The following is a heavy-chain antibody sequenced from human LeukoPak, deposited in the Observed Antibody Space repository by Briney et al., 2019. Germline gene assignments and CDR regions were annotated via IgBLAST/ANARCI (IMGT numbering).Heavy chain of an antibody. D-gene: IGHD3-22*01. CDR3: AVPDSSGYYFAAFDI. CDR1: GGTFSSYA. J-gene: IGHJ3*02. V-gene: IGHV1-69*05. Sequence: SVKVSCKASGGTFSSYAISWVRQAPGQGLEWMGGIIPIFGTADYAQKFQGRVTITTDESTSTAYMELSSLRSEDTAVYYCAVPDSSGYYFAAFDIWGQGTMVTVSS. CDR2: IIPIFGTA.